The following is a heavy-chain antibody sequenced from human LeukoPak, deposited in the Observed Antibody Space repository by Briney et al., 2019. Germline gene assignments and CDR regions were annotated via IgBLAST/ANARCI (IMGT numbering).Heavy chain of an antibody. CDR3: ARDGYFDL. CDR1: GYTFTTYG. V-gene: IGHV1-18*01. Sequence: GASVKVSCKASGYTFTTYGIAWVRQATGQGLEWMGWISAHNGNTNYAQSLQGRVTMTTDTSTNTAYMELRSLRSDDTAVYYCARDGYFDLWGRGTLVTVSS. CDR2: ISAHNGNT. J-gene: IGHJ2*01.